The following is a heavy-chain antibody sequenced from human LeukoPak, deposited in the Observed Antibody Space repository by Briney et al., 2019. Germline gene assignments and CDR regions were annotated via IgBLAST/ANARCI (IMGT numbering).Heavy chain of an antibody. CDR1: GGSFRGYY. CDR2: INQSGNI. Sequence: KTSETLSLTCAVYGGSFRGYYWSWIRQSPGKGLEWIGEINQSGNIKHNPSLKSRVTISVDTSKNQFSLRLSSVTAADTAVYYCTTGPEYYNSSSYYSRYWAQGTLVTVSS. CDR3: TTGPEYYNSSSYYSRY. D-gene: IGHD3-22*01. V-gene: IGHV4-34*01. J-gene: IGHJ4*02.